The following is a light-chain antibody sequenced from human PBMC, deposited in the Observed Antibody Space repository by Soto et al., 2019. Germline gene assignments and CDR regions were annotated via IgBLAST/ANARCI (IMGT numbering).Light chain of an antibody. CDR1: SSNIGNNY. J-gene: IGLJ2*01. CDR2: DNN. Sequence: QSVLTQPPSVSAAPGQRVTISCSGSSSNIGNNYVSWYQQLPGTAPKLLIYDNNTRPSGIPDRFSGSKSGASATLGITGLQTGDEADYHCETWDSSLSAVVFGGGTKLTVL. CDR3: ETWDSSLSAVV. V-gene: IGLV1-51*01.